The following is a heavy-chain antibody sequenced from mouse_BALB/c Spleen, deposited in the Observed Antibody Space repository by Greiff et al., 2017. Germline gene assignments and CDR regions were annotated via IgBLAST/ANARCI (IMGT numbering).Heavy chain of an antibody. CDR1: GFTFSSFG. CDR2: ISSGSSTI. Sequence: EVQLVESGGGLVQPGGSRKLSCAASGFTFSSFGMHWVRQAPEKGLEWVAYISSGSSTIYYADTVKGRFTISRDNPKNTLFLQMTSLRSEDTAMYYCAYGEYYFDYWGQGTTLTVSS. CDR3: AYGEYYFDY. J-gene: IGHJ2*01. V-gene: IGHV5-17*02. D-gene: IGHD2-10*02.